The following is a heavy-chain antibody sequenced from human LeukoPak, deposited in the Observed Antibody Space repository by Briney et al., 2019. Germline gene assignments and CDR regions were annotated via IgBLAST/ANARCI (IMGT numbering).Heavy chain of an antibody. CDR3: AKKAGDCGTTSCYLDA. J-gene: IGHJ5*02. Sequence: PGGSLRLSCAASGFTFNNYGMHWVRQAPGKGLEWVAVIWYDGSNKYYADSVKGRFTISRDNSKNTPYVQMNSLRAEDTAVYYCAKKAGDCGTTSCYLDAWGQGTLVTVSS. CDR1: GFTFNNYG. CDR2: IWYDGSNK. D-gene: IGHD2-2*01. V-gene: IGHV3-33*06.